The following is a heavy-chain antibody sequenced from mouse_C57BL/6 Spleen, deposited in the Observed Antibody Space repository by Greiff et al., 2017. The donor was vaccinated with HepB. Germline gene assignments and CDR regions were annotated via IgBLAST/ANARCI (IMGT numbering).Heavy chain of an antibody. V-gene: IGHV1-50*01. CDR2: IDPSDSYT. CDR1: GYTFTSYW. CDR3: ARRVTGTRGFDY. Sequence: VQLQQPGAELVKPGASVKLSCKASGYTFTSYWMQWVKQRPGQGLEWIGEIDPSDSYTNYNQKFKGKATLTEDTSSSTAYMQLSSLTSEDSAVYYCARRVTGTRGFDYWGQGTTLTVSS. D-gene: IGHD4-1*01. J-gene: IGHJ2*01.